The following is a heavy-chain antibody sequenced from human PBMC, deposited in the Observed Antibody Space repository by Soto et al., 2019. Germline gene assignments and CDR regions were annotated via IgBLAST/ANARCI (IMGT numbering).Heavy chain of an antibody. Sequence: SETLSLTCTVSGDSISSGDYYWSWIRQHPGKGLEWIGSIYYSGNTYFDPSLKSRLIISVDTSKNQFSLKLSSVTAADTAVYYCARVLRYFDWLGVDYWGQGTLVTVSS. J-gene: IGHJ4*02. V-gene: IGHV4-31*03. D-gene: IGHD3-9*01. CDR3: ARVLRYFDWLGVDY. CDR2: IYYSGNT. CDR1: GDSISSGDYY.